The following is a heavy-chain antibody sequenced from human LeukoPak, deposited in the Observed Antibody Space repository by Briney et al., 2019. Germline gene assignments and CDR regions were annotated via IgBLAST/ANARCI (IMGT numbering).Heavy chain of an antibody. CDR3: ARSADYGGNADDAFDI. Sequence: GGSLRLSCAASGFTVSSNYMSWVRQAPGKGLEWVSVIYSGGSTYYADSVKGRFTISRDNSKNTLYLQTNSLRAEDTDVYYCARSADYGGNADDAFDIWGQGTMVTVSS. CDR1: GFTVSSNY. V-gene: IGHV3-66*01. CDR2: IYSGGST. D-gene: IGHD4-23*01. J-gene: IGHJ3*02.